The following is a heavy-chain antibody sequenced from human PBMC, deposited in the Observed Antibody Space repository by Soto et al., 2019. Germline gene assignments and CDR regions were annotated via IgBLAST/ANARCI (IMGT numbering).Heavy chain of an antibody. Sequence: PSETLSLTCAVYGGSFSGYYWSWIRQPPGKGLEWIGEINHSGSTNYNPSLKSRVTISVDTSKNQFSLKLSSVTAADTAVYYCARGGDYSSSWYFGYWGQGTLVTVSS. CDR3: ARGGDYSSSWYFGY. D-gene: IGHD6-13*01. CDR2: INHSGST. CDR1: GGSFSGYY. J-gene: IGHJ4*02. V-gene: IGHV4-34*01.